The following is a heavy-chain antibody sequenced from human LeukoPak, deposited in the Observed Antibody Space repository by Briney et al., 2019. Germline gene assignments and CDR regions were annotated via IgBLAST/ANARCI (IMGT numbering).Heavy chain of an antibody. Sequence: SDTLSLTCTVSGGSISSYYWSWIRQPPGKGLEWIGYIYYSGSTNYNPSLKSRVTISVDLSKNQFSLKLSSVTAADTAVYYCARGRGFGERNVGYWGQGTLVTVSS. CDR1: GGSISSYY. CDR3: ARGRGFGERNVGY. D-gene: IGHD3-10*01. J-gene: IGHJ4*02. CDR2: IYYSGST. V-gene: IGHV4-59*12.